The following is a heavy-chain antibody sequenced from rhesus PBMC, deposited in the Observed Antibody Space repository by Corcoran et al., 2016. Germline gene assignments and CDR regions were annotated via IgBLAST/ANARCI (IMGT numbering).Heavy chain of an antibody. J-gene: IGHJ3*01. D-gene: IGHD5-24*01. Sequence: QLQLQESGPGLVKPSETLSLTCSVSGGSISRSNWWSCILPPPWKGLEWSGGIYSNSESTNYNPSLKNRVTISKDTSKNQFSLKLTSVTAADTAVYYCARALAGTVRGAFDFWGQGLRVTVSS. V-gene: IGHV4S18*01. CDR3: ARALAGTVRGAFDF. CDR1: GGSISRSNW. CDR2: IYSNSEST.